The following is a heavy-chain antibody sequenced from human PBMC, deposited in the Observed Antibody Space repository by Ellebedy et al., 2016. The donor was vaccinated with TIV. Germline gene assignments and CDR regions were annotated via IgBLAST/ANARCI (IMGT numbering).Heavy chain of an antibody. CDR3: ARDGYYDGSGPGYLDL. CDR1: GFTFSSYS. CDR2: ISSSRSTI. D-gene: IGHD3-22*01. J-gene: IGHJ2*01. V-gene: IGHV3-48*02. Sequence: GGSLRLSCAASGFTFSSYSMNWVRQAPGKGLEWVAYISSSRSTIYYADSVQGRFTVSRDNAKSSLYLQMNSLRDDDAAVYYCARDGYYDGSGPGYLDLWGRGTLVTVSS.